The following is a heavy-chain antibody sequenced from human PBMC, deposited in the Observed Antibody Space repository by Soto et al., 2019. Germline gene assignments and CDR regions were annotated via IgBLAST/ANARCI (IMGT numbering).Heavy chain of an antibody. Sequence: GGSLRLSCAASGFTFSDYAMSWFRQAPGKGLEWVGFIRSKAYGGTTEYAASVKGRFTISRDDSKSIAYLQMNSLKTEDTAVYYCTRALRGAYYFDYWGQGTLVTVSS. V-gene: IGHV3-49*03. CDR3: TRALRGAYYFDY. CDR1: GFTFSDYA. D-gene: IGHD3-10*01. CDR2: IRSKAYGGTT. J-gene: IGHJ4*02.